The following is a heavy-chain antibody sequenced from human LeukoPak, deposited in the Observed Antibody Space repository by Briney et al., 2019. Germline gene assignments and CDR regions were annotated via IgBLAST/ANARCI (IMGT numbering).Heavy chain of an antibody. J-gene: IGHJ4*02. V-gene: IGHV3-48*01. CDR1: GITFSSNG. CDR2: ISTFSSTI. D-gene: IGHD6-19*01. CDR3: ARVGIAVAGSFDY. Sequence: GGSLRLSCAASGITFSSNGMVWVRQTPEKGLEWISYISTFSSTIKYADSVRGRFTISRDNANNSLYLQMNSLRAEDTAVYYCARVGIAVAGSFDYWGQGTLVTVSS.